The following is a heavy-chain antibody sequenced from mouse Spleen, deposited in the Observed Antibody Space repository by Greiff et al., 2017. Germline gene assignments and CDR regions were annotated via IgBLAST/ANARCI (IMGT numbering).Heavy chain of an antibody. D-gene: IGHD3-3*01. J-gene: IGHJ2*01. CDR2: ISDGGSYT. Sequence: EVQRVESGGGLVKPGGSLKLSCAASGFTFSSYAMSWVRQTPEKRLEWVATISDGGSYTYYPDNVKGRFTISRDNAKNNLYLQMSHLKSEDTAMYYCARDRGDESWGQGTTLTVSS. V-gene: IGHV5-4*01. CDR1: GFTFSSYA. CDR3: ARDRGDES.